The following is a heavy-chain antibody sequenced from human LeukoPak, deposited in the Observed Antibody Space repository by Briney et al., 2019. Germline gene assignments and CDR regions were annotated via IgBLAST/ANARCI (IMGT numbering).Heavy chain of an antibody. Sequence: GGSLRLSCAASGFTFSSYWMSWVRQAPGKGLEWVANIKQVGSEKYYVDSVKGRFTISRDNAKNSLYLQMNSLRAEDTAVYYCAREAYGSGSYWAPNWFDPWGQGTLVTVSS. J-gene: IGHJ5*02. V-gene: IGHV3-7*03. D-gene: IGHD3-10*01. CDR1: GFTFSSYW. CDR3: AREAYGSGSYWAPNWFDP. CDR2: IKQVGSEK.